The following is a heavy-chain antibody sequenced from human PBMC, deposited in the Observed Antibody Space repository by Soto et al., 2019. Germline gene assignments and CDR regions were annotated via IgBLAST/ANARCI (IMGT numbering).Heavy chain of an antibody. Sequence: GGSLRLSCAASGFTFSSYWMSWVRQAPGKGLEWVANIKQDGSEKYYEDSVKGRFTIARDNAKNSLYLQMNSLRAEDTAVYYCASPAPPYYYDSSGSYHYWGQGTLVTVSS. CDR2: IKQDGSEK. J-gene: IGHJ4*02. D-gene: IGHD3-22*01. CDR1: GFTFSSYW. V-gene: IGHV3-7*01. CDR3: ASPAPPYYYDSSGSYHY.